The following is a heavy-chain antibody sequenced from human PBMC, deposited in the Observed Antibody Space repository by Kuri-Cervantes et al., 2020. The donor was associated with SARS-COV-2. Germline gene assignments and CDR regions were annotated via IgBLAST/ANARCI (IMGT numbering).Heavy chain of an antibody. CDR2: INPSGGST. CDR1: GYTFTSYY. CDR3: ARVSTLRFLEWLSLDP. D-gene: IGHD3-3*01. Sequence: ASVKVSCKASGYTFTSYYMHWVRQAPGQGLEWMGIINPSGGSTSYAQKFQGRVTMTRNTSISTAYMELSSLRSEDTAVYYCARVSTLRFLEWLSLDPWGQGTLVTVSS. V-gene: IGHV1-46*01. J-gene: IGHJ5*02.